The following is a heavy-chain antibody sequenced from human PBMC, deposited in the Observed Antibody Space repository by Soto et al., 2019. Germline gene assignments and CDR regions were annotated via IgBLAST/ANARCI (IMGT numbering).Heavy chain of an antibody. D-gene: IGHD6-19*01. V-gene: IGHV1-69*12. CDR2: IIPIFGTA. Sequence: QVQLVQSGAEVKKPGSSVKVSCKASGGTFSSYAISWVRQAPGQGLEWMGGIIPIFGTANYAQKFQGRVTITGDESTSTAYMGRSSLRSEDTAVYYCARVFPHIAVAGTDMDVWGQGTTVTVSS. CDR3: ARVFPHIAVAGTDMDV. J-gene: IGHJ6*02. CDR1: GGTFSSYA.